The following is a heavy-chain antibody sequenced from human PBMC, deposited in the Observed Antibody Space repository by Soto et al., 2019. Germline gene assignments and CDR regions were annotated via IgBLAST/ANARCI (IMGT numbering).Heavy chain of an antibody. V-gene: IGHV3-64*01. CDR1: GFTFSSYA. Sequence: EVQLVESGGGLVQPGGSLRLSCAASGFTFSSYAMHWVRQAPGKGLECVSAITGNGGNTDYASSVKGRFTTSRDNSKHTLYLQMGSLRAEDMAVYYCARRIPFGYGMDVWGQGTTVTVSS. J-gene: IGHJ6*02. CDR2: ITGNGGNT. CDR3: ARRIPFGYGMDV. D-gene: IGHD2-21*01.